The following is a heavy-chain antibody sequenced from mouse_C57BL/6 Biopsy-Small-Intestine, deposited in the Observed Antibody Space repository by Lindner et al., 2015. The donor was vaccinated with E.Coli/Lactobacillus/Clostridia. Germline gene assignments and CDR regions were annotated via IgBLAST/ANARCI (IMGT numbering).Heavy chain of an antibody. J-gene: IGHJ3*01. Sequence: VQLQESGPVLVKPGASVKMSCKASGYTFTDYYMNWVKQSHGKSLEWIGVINPYNGGTSYNQKFKGKATLTVDKSSSTAYMELNSLTSEDSAVYYCAREGEGFAYWGQGTLVTVSA. CDR2: INPYNGGT. CDR1: GYTFTDYY. V-gene: IGHV1-19*01. CDR3: AREGEGFAY.